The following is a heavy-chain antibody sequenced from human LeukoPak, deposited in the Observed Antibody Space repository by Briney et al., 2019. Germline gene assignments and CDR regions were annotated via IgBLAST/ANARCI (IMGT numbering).Heavy chain of an antibody. CDR1: GFSFDDYG. D-gene: IGHD3-22*01. V-gene: IGHV3-20*04. Sequence: GGSLRLSCAASGFSFDDYGLTWVRQAPGKGLEWVSGINWNGDSTDYADPVKGRFTISRDNAKNSLYLQMSSLRAEDTALYYCARDLRVVITGSFDSWGQGTLVTVSS. J-gene: IGHJ4*02. CDR2: INWNGDST. CDR3: ARDLRVVITGSFDS.